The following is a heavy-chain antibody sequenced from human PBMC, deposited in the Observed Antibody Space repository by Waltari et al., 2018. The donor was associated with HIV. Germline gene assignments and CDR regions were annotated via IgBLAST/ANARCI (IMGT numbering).Heavy chain of an antibody. CDR3: ARLRFHSLYYFDS. CDR2: MYYSGTA. V-gene: IGHV4-39*01. Sequence: QLHLQESGPGLVKPSETLYLTCSVSGASISSSSYYWAWIRQPPGKGLEWIGAMYYSGTAYYNPSVKSRVSASLDASKNELSLKLTSVTATDTALYYCARLRFHSLYYFDSWGPGILVTVSS. D-gene: IGHD3-16*01. CDR1: GASISSSSYY. J-gene: IGHJ4*02.